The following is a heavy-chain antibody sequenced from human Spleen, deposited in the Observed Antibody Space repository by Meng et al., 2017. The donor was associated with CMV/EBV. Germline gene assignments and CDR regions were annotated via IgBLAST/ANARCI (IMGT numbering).Heavy chain of an antibody. D-gene: IGHD6-13*01. Sequence: SETLSLTCTVSGGSIITTTYYWAWIRQPPGEGLEWIGSVYYSGVTYYNPSLQSRVTISVDTSKNQFSLKLSSVTAADTAVYYCARVSSSYYGMDVWGQGTTVTVSS. CDR1: GGSIITTTYY. V-gene: IGHV4-39*07. CDR3: ARVSSSYYGMDV. CDR2: VYYSGVT. J-gene: IGHJ6*02.